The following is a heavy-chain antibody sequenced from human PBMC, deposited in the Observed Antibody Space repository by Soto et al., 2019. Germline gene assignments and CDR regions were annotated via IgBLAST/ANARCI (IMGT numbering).Heavy chain of an antibody. CDR1: GFTFSSYW. D-gene: IGHD5-12*01. Sequence: EVQLVESGGGLVQPGGSLRLSCAASGFTFSSYWMSWVRQAPGKGLEWVANIKQDGSEKYYVDSVKGRFTISRDNAKNSLYLQMNSLRAEDTAVYYCARAGWLQFRRGLDYWGQGTLDTVSS. CDR3: ARAGWLQFRRGLDY. CDR2: IKQDGSEK. V-gene: IGHV3-7*03. J-gene: IGHJ4*02.